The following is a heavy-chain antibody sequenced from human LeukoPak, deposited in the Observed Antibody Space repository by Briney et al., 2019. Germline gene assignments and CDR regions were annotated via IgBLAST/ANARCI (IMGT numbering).Heavy chain of an antibody. CDR3: AKVVAANLGWFDP. V-gene: IGHV4-38-2*02. CDR1: GYSINSGYY. D-gene: IGHD2-15*01. CDR2: IYHSGST. Sequence: SETLSLTCTVSGYSINSGYYWSWIRQPPGKGLEWIGYIYHSGSTYYNPSLKSRVTISVDRSKNQFSLKLSSVTAADTAVYYCAKVVAANLGWFDPWGQGTLVTVSS. J-gene: IGHJ5*02.